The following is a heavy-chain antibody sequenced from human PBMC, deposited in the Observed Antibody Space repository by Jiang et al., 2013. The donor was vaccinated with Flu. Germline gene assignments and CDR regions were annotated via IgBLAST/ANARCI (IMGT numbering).Heavy chain of an antibody. V-gene: IGHV3-30*18. J-gene: IGHJ6*02. CDR1: GFTFSSYG. CDR2: ISYDGSNK. CDR3: AKPRRPYGSGSYYNYLPLYGMDV. Sequence: QLLESGGGVVQPGRSLRLSCAASGFTFSSYGMHWVRQAPGKGLEWVAVISYDGSNKYYADSVKGRFTISRDNSKNTLYLQMNSLRAEDTAVYYCAKPRRPYGSGSYYNYLPLYGMDVWGQGTTVTVSS. D-gene: IGHD3-10*01.